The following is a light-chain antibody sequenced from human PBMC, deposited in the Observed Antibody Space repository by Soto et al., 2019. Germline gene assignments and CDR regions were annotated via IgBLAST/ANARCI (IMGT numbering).Light chain of an antibody. J-gene: IGKJ5*01. V-gene: IGKV2-28*01. CDR1: QILLYNNTYNY. CDR3: MQALQSLT. CDR2: FGS. Sequence: EIVMTQSPLTLPVTAGEPSSISWRFSQILLYNNTYNYVDWYVQKPGQSPQLLIYFGSNRAPGVPDRFSGSGSGTDFTLKINRVEAEDVGTYYCMQALQSLTFGQGTRLET.